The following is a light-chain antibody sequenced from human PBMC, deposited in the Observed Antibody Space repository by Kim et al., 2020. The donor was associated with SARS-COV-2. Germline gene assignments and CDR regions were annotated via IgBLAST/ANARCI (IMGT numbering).Light chain of an antibody. CDR3: SSYTSSSSLEV. CDR2: DVR. Sequence: QSALTQPASVSGSPGQSITISCTGTSRDVGGYDYVSWYQQHPGKAPKLMIYDVRIRPSGVSNRFSGSKSGNTASLTISGLQVEDEADYYCSSYTSSSSLEVFGGGTQLTVL. V-gene: IGLV2-14*03. CDR1: SRDVGGYDY. J-gene: IGLJ2*01.